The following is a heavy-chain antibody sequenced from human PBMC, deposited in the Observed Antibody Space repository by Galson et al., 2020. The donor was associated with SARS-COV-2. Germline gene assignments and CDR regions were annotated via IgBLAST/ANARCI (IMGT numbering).Heavy chain of an antibody. V-gene: IGHV4-38-2*02. CDR2: INHSGST. Sequence: SEPLSLTFHAPGYSISSGYYCGCPRLTPGNWLEWLGSINHSGSTSYNPSFRSRVTISVDTSKNHFSLELRDVTAADTPIYFCARGVRAGGYALLEHWDQGTLVTVSS. CDR1: GYSISSGYY. J-gene: IGHJ4*02. CDR3: ARGVRAGGYALLEH. D-gene: IGHD3-22*01.